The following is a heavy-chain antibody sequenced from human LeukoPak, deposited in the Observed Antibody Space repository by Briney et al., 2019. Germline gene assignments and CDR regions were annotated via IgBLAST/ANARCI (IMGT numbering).Heavy chain of an antibody. CDR2: IHSDGSST. D-gene: IGHD2-8*02. V-gene: IGHV3-74*01. Sequence: GGSLRLSCAASGFTFSSYWVHWVRQAPGKGLVWVSRIHSDGSSTNYADSVEGRFTISRDNAKNMLYLQMNSLRAEDTAVYYCARNTENFDYWGQGTLVTVSS. J-gene: IGHJ4*02. CDR1: GFTFSSYW. CDR3: ARNTENFDY.